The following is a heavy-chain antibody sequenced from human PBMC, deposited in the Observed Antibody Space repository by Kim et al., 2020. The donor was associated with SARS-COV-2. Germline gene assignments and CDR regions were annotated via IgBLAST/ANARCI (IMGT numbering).Heavy chain of an antibody. V-gene: IGHV4-34*01. CDR2: IDHSGNT. J-gene: IGHJ5*02. CDR3: AREYYGSGFNWFDP. CDR1: GGSFSGYY. Sequence: SETLSHTCAVYGGSFSGYYWNWIRQPPGKGLEWIGEIDHSGNTNYKPSLKSRVTISLDTSKNQFSLKLNSVTAADTAVYYCAREYYGSGFNWFDPWGQGT. D-gene: IGHD3-10*01.